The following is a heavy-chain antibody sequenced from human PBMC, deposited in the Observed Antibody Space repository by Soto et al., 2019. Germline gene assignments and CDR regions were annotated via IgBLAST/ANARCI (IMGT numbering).Heavy chain of an antibody. J-gene: IGHJ6*02. D-gene: IGHD4-17*01. V-gene: IGHV5-51*01. Sequence: PGESLKISCKGSGYSFTSYWIGWVRQMPGKGLEWMGIIYPGDSDTRYSPSFQGQVTISADKSISTAYLQWSSLKASDTAMYYCARHGMTTVTSYYYYGMDVWGQGTTVTVSS. CDR3: ARHGMTTVTSYYYYGMDV. CDR2: IYPGDSDT. CDR1: GYSFTSYW.